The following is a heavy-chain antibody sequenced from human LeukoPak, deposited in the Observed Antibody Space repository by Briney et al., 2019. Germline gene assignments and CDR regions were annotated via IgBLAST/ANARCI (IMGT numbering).Heavy chain of an antibody. Sequence: SVKLFCKASRDTFSSYDISWARQAPGQGLEWMGGITPNFGPAKYAQKCQGRVPITADTSTSTAYMELSSLRSEDTAVYYCARVRIGYQLLRRFDAFDIWGQGTMVTVSS. V-gene: IGHV1-69*06. CDR2: ITPNFGPA. CDR3: ARVRIGYQLLRRFDAFDI. J-gene: IGHJ3*02. D-gene: IGHD2-2*01. CDR1: RDTFSSYD.